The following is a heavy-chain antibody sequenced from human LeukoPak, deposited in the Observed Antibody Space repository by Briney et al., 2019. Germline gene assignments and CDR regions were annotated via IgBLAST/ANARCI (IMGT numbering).Heavy chain of an antibody. CDR2: TYYMSKWIN. J-gene: IGHJ3*02. CDR3: ARWVHQQGALDI. D-gene: IGHD3-10*01. CDR1: GDSVSINSAA. Sequence: SPTLSLTFAISGDSVSINSAAWTWIRQSPSRGLEWLGRTYYMSKWINDHALSVKSRITISPDTSKNQFSLQLTSVTPEDTAVYFCARWVHQQGALDIWGQGTMVTVSS. V-gene: IGHV6-1*01.